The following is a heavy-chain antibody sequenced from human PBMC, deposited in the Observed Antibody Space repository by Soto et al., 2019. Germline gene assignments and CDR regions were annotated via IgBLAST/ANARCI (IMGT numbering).Heavy chain of an antibody. CDR2: IIPIFGTA. Sequence: QVQLVQSGAEVKKPGSSVKVSCKASGGTFSSYAISWVRQAPGQGLEWMGGIIPIFGTANYAQKFQGRVTITADKSTSTAYMELNSLRSEDTAVYYCARGCSSTSCYRGPNWFEPGGQGPLVTVSS. CDR3: ARGCSSTSCYRGPNWFEP. J-gene: IGHJ5*02. CDR1: GGTFSSYA. D-gene: IGHD2-2*01. V-gene: IGHV1-69*06.